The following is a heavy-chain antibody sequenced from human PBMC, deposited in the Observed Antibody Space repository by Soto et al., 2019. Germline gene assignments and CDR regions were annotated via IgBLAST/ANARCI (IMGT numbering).Heavy chain of an antibody. CDR2: ISGSGGST. J-gene: IGHJ6*02. V-gene: IGHV3-23*01. Sequence: GSLRLSCAASGFTFSSYAMSWVRQAPGKGLEWVSAISGSGGSTYYADSVKGRFTISRDNSKNTLYLQMNSLRAEDTAVYYCAKGSHLKYYDFWSGYYTGMDVWGQGTTVTVSS. CDR3: AKGSHLKYYDFWSGYYTGMDV. D-gene: IGHD3-3*01. CDR1: GFTFSSYA.